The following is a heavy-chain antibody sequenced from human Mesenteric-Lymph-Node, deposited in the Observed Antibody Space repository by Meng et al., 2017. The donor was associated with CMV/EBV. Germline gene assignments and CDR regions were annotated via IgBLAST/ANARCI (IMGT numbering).Heavy chain of an antibody. D-gene: IGHD2-21*01. CDR2: ISGSGGST. V-gene: IGHV3-23*01. Sequence: GESLKISCAASGFTFSSYAMSWVRQAPGKGLEWVSAISGSGGSTYYADSVKGRFTISRDNSRNTLSLQMNSLRAEDTAVYYCARGEHLVVVISSPKATWGLGNWGQGTLVTVSS. CDR3: ARGEHLVVVISSPKATWGLGN. CDR1: GFTFSSYA. J-gene: IGHJ4*02.